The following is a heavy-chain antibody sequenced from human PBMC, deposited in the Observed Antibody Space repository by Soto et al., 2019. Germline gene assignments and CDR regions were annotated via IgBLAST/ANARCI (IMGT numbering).Heavy chain of an antibody. V-gene: IGHV3-23*01. CDR1: GFTFRSYA. Sequence: QPGGSLRLSCAASGFTFRSYAMNWVRQAPGKGLEWVSGISGSGAGTYYADSVKGRFTISRDNSKNTLYLQMNSLRAEDTALYYCAKDAAYSASNFDSWGQGTLVTV. CDR2: ISGSGAGT. CDR3: AKDAAYSASNFDS. J-gene: IGHJ4*02. D-gene: IGHD1-26*01.